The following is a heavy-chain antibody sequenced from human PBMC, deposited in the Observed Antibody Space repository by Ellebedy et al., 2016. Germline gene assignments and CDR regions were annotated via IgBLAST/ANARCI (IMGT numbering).Heavy chain of an antibody. CDR2: ISYDGSNK. CDR3: AKDLELLWFGELLKSYYGMDV. D-gene: IGHD3-10*01. J-gene: IGHJ6*02. CDR1: GFTFSSYS. V-gene: IGHV3-30*18. Sequence: GGSLRLSXAASGFTFSSYSMNWVRQAPGKGLEWVAVISYDGSNKYYADSVKGRFTISRDNSKNTLYLQMNSLRAEDTAVYYCAKDLELLWFGELLKSYYGMDVWGQGTTVTVSS.